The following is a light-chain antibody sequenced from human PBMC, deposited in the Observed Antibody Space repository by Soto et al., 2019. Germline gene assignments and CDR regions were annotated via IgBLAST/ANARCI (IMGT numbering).Light chain of an antibody. CDR3: QQYNNWQT. J-gene: IGKJ1*01. CDR1: QTISGW. V-gene: IGKV1-5*01. Sequence: DIQMTQSPSTLSASVGDTVTITCRASQTISGWLAWYQQRPGKAPNLLIFDASTLESGVPSRFSGSGSGTTFTLTISSLQSEDFAVYYCQQYNNWQTFGQGTKVDIK. CDR2: DAS.